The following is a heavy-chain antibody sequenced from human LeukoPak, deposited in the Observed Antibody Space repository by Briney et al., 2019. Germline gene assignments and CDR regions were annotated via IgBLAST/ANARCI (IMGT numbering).Heavy chain of an antibody. J-gene: IGHJ5*02. V-gene: IGHV4-61*01. D-gene: IGHD6-25*01. CDR3: ARDLATGWFDP. CDR2: IYYSGST. Sequence: PSETLSLTCTVSGGSVSSGSYYWSWIRQPPGKGLEWIGYIYYSGSTNYNPSLKSRVTISVDTSKNQFSLKLSSVTAADTAVYYCARDLATGWFDPWGQGTLVTVSS. CDR1: GGSVSSGSYY.